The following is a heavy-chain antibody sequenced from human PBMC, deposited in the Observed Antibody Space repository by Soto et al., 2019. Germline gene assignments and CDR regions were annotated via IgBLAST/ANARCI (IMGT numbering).Heavy chain of an antibody. D-gene: IGHD2-15*01. CDR2: IYYSGGT. CDR1: GGSINSYY. J-gene: IGHJ6*02. Sequence: SETLSLTCTVSGGSINSYYWSWIRQPPGEGLEWIGYIYYSGGTNYNPSLKSRVTMSVDTSKNQFSLKLSSVTAADTAVYYCARGQGHSQGMDLWGQGTTVTVS. CDR3: ARGQGHSQGMDL. V-gene: IGHV4-59*01.